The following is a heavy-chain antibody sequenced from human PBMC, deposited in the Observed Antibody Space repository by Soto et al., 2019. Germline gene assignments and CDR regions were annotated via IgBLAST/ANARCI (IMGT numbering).Heavy chain of an antibody. CDR1: AFTFDNVA. CDR2: ISATGDRT. D-gene: IGHD3-3*01. Sequence: GGSLRLSCAASAFTFDNVAMSWVRQTPGKGLEWVSVISATGDRTYSADSVKGRFTISRDNSKNTLYLQMNSLRVEDTAVYYCGRGPGFLSDQWGQGTLVTVSS. CDR3: GRGPGFLSDQ. V-gene: IGHV3-23*01. J-gene: IGHJ4*02.